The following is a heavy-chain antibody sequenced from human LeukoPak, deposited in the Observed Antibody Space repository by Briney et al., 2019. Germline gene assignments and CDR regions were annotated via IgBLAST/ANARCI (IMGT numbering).Heavy chain of an antibody. CDR2: ISPDGGTT. D-gene: IGHD1-1*01. Sequence: GGSLRLSCAASGFTFNTYGMHWVRQAPGKGLEYVSGISPDGGTTYYAKSVKGRFTISRDNSKSMVYLQMGSLTADDMAVYYCARGAQLTDYWGQGTLVTVSS. J-gene: IGHJ4*02. CDR3: ARGAQLTDY. V-gene: IGHV3-64*01. CDR1: GFTFNTYG.